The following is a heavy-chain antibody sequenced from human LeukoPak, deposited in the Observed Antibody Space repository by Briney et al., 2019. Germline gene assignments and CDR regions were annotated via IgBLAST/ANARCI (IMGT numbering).Heavy chain of an antibody. CDR2: ISGSGGST. J-gene: IGHJ4*02. CDR3: ARGKYDSSGYPLLGFDY. V-gene: IGHV3-23*01. CDR1: GFTFSSYG. D-gene: IGHD3-22*01. Sequence: PGGSLRLSCAASGFTFSSYGMSWVRQAPGKGLEWVSAISGSGGSTYYADSVKGRFIISRDNSKNTLYLQMNSLRAEDTAVYYCARGKYDSSGYPLLGFDYWGQGTLVTVSS.